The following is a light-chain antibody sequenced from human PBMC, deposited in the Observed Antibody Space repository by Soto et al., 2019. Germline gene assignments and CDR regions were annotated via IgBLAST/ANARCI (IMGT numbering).Light chain of an antibody. Sequence: EIQMTQSPSSRSASVGDGVFITCRSSQSISAYLNWYQQRPGKAPNLLISFASTLESGVPSRFRGSGSGTDLTLTISTLQPDDFATYYCQQTYTSPVKFGQGTKV. CDR1: QSISAY. CDR2: FAS. V-gene: IGKV1-39*01. J-gene: IGKJ1*01. CDR3: QQTYTSPVK.